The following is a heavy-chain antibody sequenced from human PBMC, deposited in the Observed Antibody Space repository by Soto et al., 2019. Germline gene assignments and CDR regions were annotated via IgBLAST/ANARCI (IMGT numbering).Heavy chain of an antibody. CDR1: GGSISSSSYY. D-gene: IGHD3-3*01. CDR3: ARSPLEWLLSGYYYYYMDV. Sequence: ASETLSLTCTVSGGSISSSSYYWGWIRQPPGKGLEWIGSIYYSGSTYYNPSLKSRVTISVDTSKNQFSLKLSSVTAADTAVYYCARSPLEWLLSGYYYYYMDVWGKGTTVTVSS. CDR2: IYYSGST. J-gene: IGHJ6*03. V-gene: IGHV4-39*01.